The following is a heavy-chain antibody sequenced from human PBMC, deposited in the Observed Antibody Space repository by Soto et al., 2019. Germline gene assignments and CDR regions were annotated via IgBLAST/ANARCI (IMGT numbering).Heavy chain of an antibody. Sequence: GESLKISCKGSGYSFTSYWISCVRQMPGKGLEWMGRIDPSDSYTNYSPSFQGHVTISADKSISTAYLQWSSLKASDTAMYYCARPAYSSSWQDAFDIWGQGTMVTV. CDR3: ARPAYSSSWQDAFDI. CDR2: IDPSDSYT. J-gene: IGHJ3*02. D-gene: IGHD6-13*01. V-gene: IGHV5-10-1*01. CDR1: GYSFTSYW.